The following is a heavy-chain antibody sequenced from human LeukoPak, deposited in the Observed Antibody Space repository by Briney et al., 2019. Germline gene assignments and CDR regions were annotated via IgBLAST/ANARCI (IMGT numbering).Heavy chain of an antibody. V-gene: IGHV3-48*01. J-gene: IGHJ4*02. Sequence: GGSLRLSCAASEFTFSSYSMNWVRQAPGKGLEWVSYITNSGNSKSYADSVKGRFTISRDNTKNSLYLQMNGLRAEDTAVYYCARQPALTHSHFDYWGQGTLVTVSS. CDR3: ARQPALTHSHFDY. CDR2: ITNSGNSK. CDR1: EFTFSSYS.